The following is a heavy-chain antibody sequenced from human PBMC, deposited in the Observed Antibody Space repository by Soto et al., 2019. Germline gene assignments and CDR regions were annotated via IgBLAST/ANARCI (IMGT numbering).Heavy chain of an antibody. Sequence: SETLSLTCTVSGGSISSRDYYWGWIRQPPGKGLEWIGYTYYSRSTYYNPSLKSRVTILVDTSKNQFSLKLNSVPAADTAVYYCARDWTSSMTTAPYYYYGMDVWGQGTTVTVSS. CDR3: ARDWTSSMTTAPYYYYGMDV. D-gene: IGHD4-4*01. J-gene: IGHJ6*02. CDR2: TYYSRST. CDR1: GGSISSRDYY. V-gene: IGHV4-30-4*01.